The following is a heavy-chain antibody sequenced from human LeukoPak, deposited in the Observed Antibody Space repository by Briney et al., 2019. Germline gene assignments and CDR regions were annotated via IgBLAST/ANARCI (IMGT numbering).Heavy chain of an antibody. CDR2: IYPGDSDT. D-gene: IGHD6-13*01. V-gene: IGHV5-51*01. J-gene: IGHJ5*02. Sequence: GESLKISCKGSGYSFTSHWIGWVRQMPGKGLEWMGIIYPGDSDTRYSPSFQGQVTISADKSISTAYLQWSSLKASDTAMYYCARGSSIAAAGELNWFDPWGQGTLVTVSS. CDR3: ARGSSIAAAGELNWFDP. CDR1: GYSFTSHW.